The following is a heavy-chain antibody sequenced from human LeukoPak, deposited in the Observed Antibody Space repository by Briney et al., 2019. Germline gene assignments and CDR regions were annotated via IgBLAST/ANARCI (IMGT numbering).Heavy chain of an antibody. CDR2: INHSGST. V-gene: IGHV4-34*01. Sequence: SETLSLTCAVYGGSFSGYYWSWIRQPPGKGLEWIGEINHSGSTNYNPSLRSRVTISVDTSKNQFSLKLSSVTAADTAVYYCARAKRSSCWYFGLLDYWGQGTLVTVSS. CDR3: ARAKRSSCWYFGLLDY. D-gene: IGHD6-19*01. J-gene: IGHJ4*02. CDR1: GGSFSGYY.